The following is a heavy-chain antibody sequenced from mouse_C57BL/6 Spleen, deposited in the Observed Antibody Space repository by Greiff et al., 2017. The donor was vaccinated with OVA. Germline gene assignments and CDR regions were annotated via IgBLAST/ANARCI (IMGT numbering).Heavy chain of an antibody. J-gene: IGHJ1*03. Sequence: VHVKQSGPELVKPGASVKISCKASGYSFTDYNMNWVKQSNGKSLEWIGVINPNYGTTSYNQKFKGKATLTVDQSSSTAYMQLNSLTSEDSAVYYCARRKVSATLGPSYWYFDVWGTGTTVTVSS. CDR3: ARRKVSATLGPSYWYFDV. D-gene: IGHD4-1*01. CDR2: INPNYGTT. CDR1: GYSFTDYN. V-gene: IGHV1-39*01.